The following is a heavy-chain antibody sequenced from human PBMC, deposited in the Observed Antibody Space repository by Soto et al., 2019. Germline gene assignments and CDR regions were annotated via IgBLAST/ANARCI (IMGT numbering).Heavy chain of an antibody. D-gene: IGHD6-25*01. CDR3: AKWGAAAWTT. Sequence: QVHLQESGPGLVKPAETLSLTCSVSGGSISSYYWSWIRQPPGKGLEWIGYVFYTGITKYNPSFKSRATISGDTSRNQFSLNLMSVTAADTAVYYCAKWGAAAWTTWGQGILVNVSS. CDR1: GGSISSYY. J-gene: IGHJ4*02. CDR2: VFYTGIT. V-gene: IGHV4-59*01.